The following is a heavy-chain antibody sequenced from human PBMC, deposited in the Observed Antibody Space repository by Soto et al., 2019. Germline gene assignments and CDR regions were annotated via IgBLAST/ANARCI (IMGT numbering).Heavy chain of an antibody. D-gene: IGHD2-15*01. CDR3: ARPPLPGYSIHFNS. CDR2: VYPSDSDT. CDR1: GYIFIDYW. J-gene: IGHJ4*02. Sequence: PGESLKVSCKASGYIFIDYWIGWVRQMPVKGLEWMGIVYPSDSDTRYSPSFQGQVTISADRSTGTAFLQWRGVKASDTALYYCARPPLPGYSIHFNSWGQGTLVTVSS. V-gene: IGHV5-51*01.